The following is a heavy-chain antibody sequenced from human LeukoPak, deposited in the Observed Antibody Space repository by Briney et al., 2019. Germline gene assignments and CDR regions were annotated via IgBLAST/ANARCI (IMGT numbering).Heavy chain of an antibody. D-gene: IGHD2-2*01. J-gene: IGHJ4*02. CDR1: GGSISTYY. Sequence: PSETLSLTCTVSGGSISTYYWSWIRQPVGKGLEWIGRIYTSGSTNYNPSLKSRVTMSVDTSKNQFSLKLSSVTAADTAVYYCARDGLVPAANFDYWGQGTLVTVSS. CDR2: IYTSGST. CDR3: ARDGLVPAANFDY. V-gene: IGHV4-4*07.